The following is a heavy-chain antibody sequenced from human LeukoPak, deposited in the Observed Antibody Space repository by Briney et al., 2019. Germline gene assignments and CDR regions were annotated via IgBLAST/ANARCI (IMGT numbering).Heavy chain of an antibody. CDR1: GGSISSYY. J-gene: IGHJ6*02. CDR3: ARHRTASNYGMDV. V-gene: IGHV4-59*08. Sequence: PSETLSLTCIVSGGSISSYYWSWIRQPPGKGLEWIGYIYYSGSTNYNPSLKSRVTISVDTSKNQFSLKLSSVTAADTAVYYCARHRTASNYGMDVWGQGTTVTVSS. D-gene: IGHD1-1*01. CDR2: IYYSGST.